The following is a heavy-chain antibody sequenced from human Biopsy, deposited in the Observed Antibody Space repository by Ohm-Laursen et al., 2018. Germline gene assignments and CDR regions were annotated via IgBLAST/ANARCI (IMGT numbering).Heavy chain of an antibody. CDR2: INCKTGAT. D-gene: IGHD1-1*01. J-gene: IGHJ6*02. V-gene: IGHV1-2*02. CDR1: GGTFTNYG. Sequence: ATVKISCKAPGGTFTNYGVNWVRQAPGQGLEWLGYINCKTGATNYAQKFRGRVTMTRDTSISTAYMEVTSLRSDDTAVYYCARAKLEPVYYYYGMDVWGQGTTVTVSS. CDR3: ARAKLEPVYYYYGMDV.